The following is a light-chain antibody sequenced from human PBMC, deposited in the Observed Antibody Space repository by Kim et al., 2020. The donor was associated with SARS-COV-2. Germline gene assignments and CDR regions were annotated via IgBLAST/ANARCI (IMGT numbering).Light chain of an antibody. J-gene: IGLJ2*01. CDR3: QSYDSILSSVI. Sequence: QSVMTQTSSVSGAPGQRVTISCTGTSSNLGAYYDVNWYQQVPGTAPKLIIYKNNNRPSGVPDRFSGSKSDTSASLDITGLQVEDEADYYCQSYDSILSSVIFGGGTQLTVL. CDR1: SSNLGAYYD. V-gene: IGLV1-40*01. CDR2: KNN.